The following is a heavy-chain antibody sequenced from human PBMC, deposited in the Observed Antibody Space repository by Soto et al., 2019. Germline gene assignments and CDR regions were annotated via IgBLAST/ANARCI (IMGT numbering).Heavy chain of an antibody. D-gene: IGHD2-15*01. Sequence: QVQLVQSAAEVKKPGASVKVSCKASGYTLTNYAISWVRQAPGQGPEWMGWINTYNGNSNYAQKFQGRVTMTTDTSTNTAYMELRSLTSDDTAVYYWARDCTGGSCFCLYWGQGTLVTVSS. V-gene: IGHV1-18*01. CDR3: ARDCTGGSCFCLY. J-gene: IGHJ4*02. CDR2: INTYNGNS. CDR1: GYTLTNYA.